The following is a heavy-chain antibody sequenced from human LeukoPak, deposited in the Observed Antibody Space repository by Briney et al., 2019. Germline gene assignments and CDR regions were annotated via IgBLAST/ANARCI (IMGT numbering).Heavy chain of an antibody. CDR1: GFDFSSNW. CDR3: GRLAHNAWYAIDH. Sequence: PGGSLRLSCAASGFDFSSNWMHWVRQVPGKGLEWVANILPDGSQKYYVDSVKGRFTISRDNPKNSLYLQINSLRVDDTAVYYCGRLAHNAWYAIDHWGQGTLVTVSS. V-gene: IGHV3-7*01. J-gene: IGHJ4*02. D-gene: IGHD6-13*01. CDR2: ILPDGSQK.